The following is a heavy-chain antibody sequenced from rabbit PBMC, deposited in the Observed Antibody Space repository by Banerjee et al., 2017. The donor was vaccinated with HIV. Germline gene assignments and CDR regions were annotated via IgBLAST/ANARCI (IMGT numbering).Heavy chain of an antibody. D-gene: IGHD2-1*01. J-gene: IGHJ4*01. CDR1: GIDFSTSYF. Sequence: QSLEESGGDLVKPGASLTLTCKASGIDFSTSYFMCWVRQAPGKGLEWIACIYAGSSSSAYYASWAKGRFTISKTSSTTVTLQMTSLTAADTATYFCAKVWNFWGPGTLVTVS. V-gene: IGHV1S40*01. CDR2: IYAGSSSSA. CDR3: AKVWNF.